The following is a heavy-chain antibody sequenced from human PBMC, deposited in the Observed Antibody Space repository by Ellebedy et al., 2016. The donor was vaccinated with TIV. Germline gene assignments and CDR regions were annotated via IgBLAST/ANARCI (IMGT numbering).Heavy chain of an antibody. CDR3: ARGGYYYGMDV. J-gene: IGHJ6*02. CDR1: GFTFSTYW. V-gene: IGHV3-74*01. Sequence: PGGSLRLSCAASGFTFSTYWMNWVRQAPGKGLVWVSHINGNGSVTNYADSVKGRFTISRDNAKNTVYLQLDSLRAEDTAVYYCARGGYYYGMDVWGQGTTVTVSS. CDR2: INGNGSVT.